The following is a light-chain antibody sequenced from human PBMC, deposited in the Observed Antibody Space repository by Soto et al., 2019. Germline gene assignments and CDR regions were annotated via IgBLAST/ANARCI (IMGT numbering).Light chain of an antibody. CDR1: QSVATN. CDR2: GAS. V-gene: IGKV3-15*01. CDR3: QQYNNWPQT. Sequence: VLTQSPATLSVSPGERATLSCRASQSVATNLAWYQQRPGQAPRLLIYGASKRAVGLPARFSGSGSGTEFTLTITSLQSEDFAVYYCQQYNNWPQTFGQGTKVEIK. J-gene: IGKJ1*01.